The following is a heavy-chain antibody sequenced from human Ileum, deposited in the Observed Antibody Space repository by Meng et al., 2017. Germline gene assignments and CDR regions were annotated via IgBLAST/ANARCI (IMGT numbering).Heavy chain of an antibody. D-gene: IGHD3-22*01. CDR2: IFQSGRT. Sequence: QGQLQASGPRLVKPSGTLSLTCAVAGTWWSWVRQPPGKGLEWIGEIFQSGRTNYNPSLKSRVTISIDKSKSQISLQLSAVTAADTAVYSCATSNDRDVYYLGYWGQGTLVTVSS. J-gene: IGHJ4*02. CDR1: GTW. V-gene: IGHV4-4*02. CDR3: ATSNDRDVYYLGY.